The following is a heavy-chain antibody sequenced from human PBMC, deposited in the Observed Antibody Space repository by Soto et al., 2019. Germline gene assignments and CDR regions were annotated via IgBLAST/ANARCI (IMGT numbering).Heavy chain of an antibody. CDR1: GFTFSSYA. Sequence: QVQLVESGGGVVQPGRSLRLSCAASGFTFSSYAMHWVRQAPGKGLEWVAVISYDGSNKYYADSVNGRFTISRDNSKNTLYLQMNSLRAEDTAVYYCARDIGFGLEAFYFDYWGQGTLVTVSS. CDR3: ARDIGFGLEAFYFDY. V-gene: IGHV3-30-3*01. J-gene: IGHJ4*02. CDR2: ISYDGSNK. D-gene: IGHD3-10*01.